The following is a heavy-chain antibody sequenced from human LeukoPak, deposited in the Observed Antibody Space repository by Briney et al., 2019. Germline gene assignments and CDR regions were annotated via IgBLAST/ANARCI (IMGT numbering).Heavy chain of an antibody. CDR2: ISYDGSNK. CDR3: ASFKLVPAAPFNYYMDV. Sequence: GRSLRLSCAASGFTFSSYAMHWVRQAPGKGLEWVAVISYDGSNKYYADSVKGRFTISRDNSKNTLYLQMNSLRAEDTAVYYCASFKLVPAAPFNYYMDVWGKGTTVTVSS. V-gene: IGHV3-30-3*01. D-gene: IGHD2-2*01. CDR1: GFTFSSYA. J-gene: IGHJ6*03.